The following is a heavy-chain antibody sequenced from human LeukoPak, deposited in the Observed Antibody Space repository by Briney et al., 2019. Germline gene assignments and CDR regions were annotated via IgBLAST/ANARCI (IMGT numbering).Heavy chain of an antibody. CDR3: ARLDCSGTSCYSFHY. CDR1: GGSINSFY. Sequence: SETLSLTCTVSGGSINSFYWNWIQQAPGKGLEWMGYIYYSGSTNYNPSLKSRVTISIDTSKNQFSLMLSSVTAADTAVYYCARLDCSGTSCYSFHYWGQGTLVTVSS. CDR2: IYYSGST. V-gene: IGHV4-59*01. D-gene: IGHD2-15*01. J-gene: IGHJ4*02.